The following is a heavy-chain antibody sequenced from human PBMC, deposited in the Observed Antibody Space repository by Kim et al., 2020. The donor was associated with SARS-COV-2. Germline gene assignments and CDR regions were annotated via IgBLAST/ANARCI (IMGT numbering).Heavy chain of an antibody. V-gene: IGHV2-70*11. Sequence: SGPTLVNPTQTLTLTCTFSGFSLSTRGMCVSWVRQPPGRALEWLARFVWDDDKYYNTSLKTRLTISKNTPKNQVVLTVTTLEAVDTDTYYLARKSCKGYCTTRSCLWGVWFYPWGQGILVTASS. D-gene: IGHD2-8*01. CDR3: ARKSCKGYCTTRSCLWGVWFYP. CDR2: FVWDDDK. CDR1: GFSLSTRGMC. J-gene: IGHJ5*02.